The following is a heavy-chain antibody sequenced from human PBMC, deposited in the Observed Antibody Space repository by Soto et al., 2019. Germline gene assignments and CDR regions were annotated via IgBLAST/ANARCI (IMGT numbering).Heavy chain of an antibody. CDR2: IYYSGST. Sequence: QVQLQESGPGLVKPSQTLSLTCTVSGGSISSGGYYWSWIRQHPGKGLEWIGYIYYSGSTYYNPSLKSRVTISVDTSKNQFSLKLSSVTAADTAVYYCAAEGLGQMTTVTLGFDPWGQGTLVTVSS. CDR1: GGSISSGGYY. CDR3: AAEGLGQMTTVTLGFDP. J-gene: IGHJ5*02. D-gene: IGHD4-17*01. V-gene: IGHV4-31*03.